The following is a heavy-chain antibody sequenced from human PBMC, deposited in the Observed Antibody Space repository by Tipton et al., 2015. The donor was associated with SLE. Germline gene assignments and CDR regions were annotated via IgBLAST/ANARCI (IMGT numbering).Heavy chain of an antibody. CDR2: INHSGST. J-gene: IGHJ3*02. D-gene: IGHD2-2*01. Sequence: GLVKPSETLSPTCAVYGGSFSGYYWSWIRQPPGKGLEWIGEINHSGSTNYNPSLKSRVTISVDTSKNQFSLKLSSVTAADTAVYYCASPEGGYCSSTSCYAFDIWGQGTMATVSS. V-gene: IGHV4-34*01. CDR3: ASPEGGYCSSTSCYAFDI. CDR1: GGSFSGYY.